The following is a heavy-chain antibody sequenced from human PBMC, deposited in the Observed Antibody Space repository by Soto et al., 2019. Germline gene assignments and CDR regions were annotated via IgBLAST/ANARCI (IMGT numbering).Heavy chain of an antibody. CDR3: ARSRSYYVEDFQK. J-gene: IGHJ1*01. V-gene: IGHV4-31*03. D-gene: IGHD1-26*01. Sequence: SETLSLTCSVSGDSISTEGYYWSWIRQHPGKGLEWIGYIYYSGLTSYNPSLKSRVAISRATSKNQFYLKLSSVTAADTAVYYCARSRSYYVEDFQKWGQGTLVTVSS. CDR2: IYYSGLT. CDR1: GDSISTEGYY.